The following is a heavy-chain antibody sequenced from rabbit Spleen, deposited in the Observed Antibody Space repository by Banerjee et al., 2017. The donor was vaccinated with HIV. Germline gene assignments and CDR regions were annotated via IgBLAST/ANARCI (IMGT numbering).Heavy chain of an antibody. CDR3: ARDTGSSFSSYGMDL. CDR1: GVSFSSSSY. CDR2: IASGNSGYT. Sequence: QSLEESGGDLVKPGASLTLTCTASGVSFSSSSYMCWVRQAPGKGLEWIACIASGNSGYTYYATWATGRFTCSKTSSTTVTLQMTSLTAADTATYFCARDTGSSFSSYGMDLWGPGPSSPS. V-gene: IGHV1S40*01. D-gene: IGHD8-1*01. J-gene: IGHJ6*01.